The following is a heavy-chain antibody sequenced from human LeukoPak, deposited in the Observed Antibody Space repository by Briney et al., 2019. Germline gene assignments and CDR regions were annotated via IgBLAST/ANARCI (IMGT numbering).Heavy chain of an antibody. CDR2: ISYDGSNK. CDR3: AREVFPHSYYYYGMDV. J-gene: IGHJ6*04. D-gene: IGHD3-10*01. Sequence: GGSLRLSCAASGFPFSSYAMHWVRQAPGKGLEGVAVISYDGSNKYYADSVKRRFTISRDNSKNTLYLQMNSLRAEDTAVYYCAREVFPHSYYYYGMDVWGKGTTVTVSS. V-gene: IGHV3-30*04. CDR1: GFPFSSYA.